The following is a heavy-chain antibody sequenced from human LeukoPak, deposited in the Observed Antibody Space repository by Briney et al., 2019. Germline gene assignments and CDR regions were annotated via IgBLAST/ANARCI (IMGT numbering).Heavy chain of an antibody. V-gene: IGHV4-30-4*08. CDR2: IYYSGST. CDR3: ARDREADFWSGYDHGMDV. J-gene: IGHJ6*02. CDR1: GGSISSGDYY. Sequence: SETLSLTCTVSGGSISSGDYYWSWIRQPPGRGLEWLGYIYYSGSTYYNPSLKSRVTISVDTSKNQFSLKLSSVTAADTAVYYCARDREADFWSGYDHGMDVWGQGTTVTVSS. D-gene: IGHD3-3*01.